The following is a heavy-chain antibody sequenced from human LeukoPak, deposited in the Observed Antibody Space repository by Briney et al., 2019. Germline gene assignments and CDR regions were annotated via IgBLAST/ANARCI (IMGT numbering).Heavy chain of an antibody. CDR2: ISAYNGNT. J-gene: IGHJ3*02. Sequence: ASVKVSCKASGYTLTSYGISWVRQAPGQGLEWMGWISAYNGNTNYAQKLQGRVTMTTDTSTSTAYMELRSLRSDDTAVCYCARVEAAAGFDAFDIWGQGTMVTVSS. CDR3: ARVEAAAGFDAFDI. CDR1: GYTLTSYG. D-gene: IGHD6-13*01. V-gene: IGHV1-18*04.